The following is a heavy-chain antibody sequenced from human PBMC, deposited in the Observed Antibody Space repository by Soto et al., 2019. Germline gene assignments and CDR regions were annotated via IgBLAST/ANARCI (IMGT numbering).Heavy chain of an antibody. CDR1: GGSISSGGYS. V-gene: IGHV4-30-2*01. CDR2: IYHGGST. J-gene: IGHJ6*02. Sequence: QLQLQESGSGLVKPSQTLSLTCAVSGGSISSGGYSWSWIRQPPGKGLEWIGYIYHGGSTYYNPCFQKRVAIAVDRSMNHFSLKLSSVTAADTAVYYCARGYYDFWSGYYAHLGMCMDVWGQGSTVTVSS. CDR3: ARGYYDFWSGYYAHLGMCMDV. D-gene: IGHD3-3*01.